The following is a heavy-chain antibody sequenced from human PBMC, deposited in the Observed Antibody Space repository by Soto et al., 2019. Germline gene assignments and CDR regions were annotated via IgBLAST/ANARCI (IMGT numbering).Heavy chain of an antibody. V-gene: IGHV3-33*01. Sequence: QVQLVESGGGVVQPGRSLRLSCAASGFTFSSYGMHWVRQAPGKGLEWVAVIWYDGSNKYYADSVKGRFTISRDNSKNTLYLQMNSLRAEDTAVYYCARDSPLYCTNGVCYARYYGMDVWGQGTTVTVSS. CDR3: ARDSPLYCTNGVCYARYYGMDV. CDR2: IWYDGSNK. J-gene: IGHJ6*02. CDR1: GFTFSSYG. D-gene: IGHD2-8*01.